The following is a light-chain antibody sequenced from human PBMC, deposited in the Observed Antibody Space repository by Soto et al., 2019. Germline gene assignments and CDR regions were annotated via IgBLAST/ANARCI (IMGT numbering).Light chain of an antibody. CDR1: QSISSY. J-gene: IGKJ4*01. CDR2: DSS. CDR3: QQYVASPET. V-gene: IGKV3-20*01. Sequence: EIVLSQSPGTLSLSPGERATLSCRASQSISSYVAWYQQKPGQAPRVLIYDSSIRATGVPDRFSGSGSGTDFTLTISRLEPEDFAVYYCQQYVASPETFGGGTKVEIK.